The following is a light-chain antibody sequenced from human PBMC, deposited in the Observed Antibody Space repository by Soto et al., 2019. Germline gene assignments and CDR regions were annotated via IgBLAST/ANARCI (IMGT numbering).Light chain of an antibody. CDR3: QQYYSDPYP. J-gene: IGKJ2*01. Sequence: DIVMTQSPDSLAVSLGERATINCKSSQSVLSSSNNKDYLAWYQQKPGQPPKLLISWASTREYGVPDRLSGSGSGTDFALTISSLQAEDVAVYYCQQYYSDPYPFGQGTKLEIK. CDR1: QSVLSSSNNKDY. CDR2: WAS. V-gene: IGKV4-1*01.